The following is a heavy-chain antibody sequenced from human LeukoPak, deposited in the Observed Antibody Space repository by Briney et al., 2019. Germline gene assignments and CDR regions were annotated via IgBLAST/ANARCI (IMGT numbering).Heavy chain of an antibody. V-gene: IGHV4-39*01. Sequence: PSETLSLTCTVSGCSISSSSYYWGWIRQPPGKGLEWIGSIYYSGSAYYNPSLKSRATISVDTSKNQFSLKLSSVTAADTAVYYCALTPDPWGKGTLVTVSS. CDR2: IYYSGSA. J-gene: IGHJ5*02. CDR1: GCSISSSSYY. CDR3: ALTPDP.